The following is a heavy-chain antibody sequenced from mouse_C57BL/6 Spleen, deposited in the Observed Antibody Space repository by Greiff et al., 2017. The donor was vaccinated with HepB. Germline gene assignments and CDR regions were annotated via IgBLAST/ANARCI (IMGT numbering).Heavy chain of an antibody. CDR2: INYDGSST. CDR3: ARDPFYGNYGAMDY. V-gene: IGHV5-16*01. J-gene: IGHJ4*01. CDR1: GFTFSDYY. D-gene: IGHD2-10*01. Sequence: DVMLVESEGGLVQPGSSMKLSCTASGFTFSDYYMAWVRQVPEKGLEWVANINYDGSSTYYLDSLKSRFIISRDNAKNILYLQMSSLKSEDTATYYCARDPFYGNYGAMDYWGQGTSVTVSS.